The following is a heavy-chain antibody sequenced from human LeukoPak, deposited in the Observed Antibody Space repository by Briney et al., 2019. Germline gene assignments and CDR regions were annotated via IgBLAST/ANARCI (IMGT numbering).Heavy chain of an antibody. CDR1: GGTFSSYA. Sequence: ASVKVSCKASGGTFSSYAISWVRQAPGQGLEWMGRIIPILGTANYAQKFQGRVTITTDESTSTAYMELSSLRSEDTAVYYCARETWGSYRGGAFDIWGQGTMVTVSS. CDR2: IIPILGTA. D-gene: IGHD1-26*01. J-gene: IGHJ3*02. CDR3: ARETWGSYRGGAFDI. V-gene: IGHV1-69*11.